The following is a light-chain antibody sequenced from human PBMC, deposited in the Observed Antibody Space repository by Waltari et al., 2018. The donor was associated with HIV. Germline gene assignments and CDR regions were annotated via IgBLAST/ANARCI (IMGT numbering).Light chain of an antibody. CDR3: QSTDITGTYAV. V-gene: IGLV3-25*03. CDR2: KAE. J-gene: IGLJ1*01. Sequence: YELTQSPSVSVSPGQTDTINCFGDALPKQFAYWYQHKPGQAPVLLSSKAEERPSGIPDRFSGSGSGTTVTLTISGVRAEDEADYYCQSTDITGTYAVFGPGTKVTVL. CDR1: ALPKQF.